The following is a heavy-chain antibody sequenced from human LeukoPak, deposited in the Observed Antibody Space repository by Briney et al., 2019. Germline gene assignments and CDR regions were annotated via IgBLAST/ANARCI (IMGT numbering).Heavy chain of an antibody. D-gene: IGHD3-3*01. CDR1: GFTFSSYA. Sequence: PGGSLRLSCAASGFTFSSYAMHWVRQAPGKGLEWVANIKQDGSEKYYVDSVKGRFTISRDNAKNSLYLQMNSLRAEDTAVYYCARGALGDFWSGYYLFDYWGQGTLVTVSS. V-gene: IGHV3-7*01. CDR3: ARGALGDFWSGYYLFDY. J-gene: IGHJ4*02. CDR2: IKQDGSEK.